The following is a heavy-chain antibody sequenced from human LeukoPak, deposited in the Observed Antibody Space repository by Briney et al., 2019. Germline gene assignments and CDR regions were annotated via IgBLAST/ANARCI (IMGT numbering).Heavy chain of an antibody. CDR2: ISGSGGST. CDR1: GFTFSNYA. D-gene: IGHD3-22*01. V-gene: IGHV3-23*01. J-gene: IGHJ4*02. Sequence: GGSLRLSCAASGFTFSNYAMNWVRQAPGKGLEWVSGISGSGGSTYFADSVKGRFTISRDNSKNTLSLQMNSLRAEDTAVYYCAKDRSRYYDTSGYQLDYWGQGTLVTVSS. CDR3: AKDRSRYYDTSGYQLDY.